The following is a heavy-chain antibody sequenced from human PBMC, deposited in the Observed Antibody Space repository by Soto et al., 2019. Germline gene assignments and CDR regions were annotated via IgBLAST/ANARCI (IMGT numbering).Heavy chain of an antibody. CDR2: INPNSGGT. CDR1: GYTFTGYY. CDR3: AREGTIAVDGMGLPLGMDV. J-gene: IGHJ6*02. Sequence: ASVKVSCKASGYTFTGYYMHWVRQAPGQGLEWMGWINPNSGGTNYAQKFQGRVTMTRDTSISTAYMGLSRLRSDDTAVYYCAREGTIAVDGMGLPLGMDVWGQGTTVTVYS. V-gene: IGHV1-2*02. D-gene: IGHD6-19*01.